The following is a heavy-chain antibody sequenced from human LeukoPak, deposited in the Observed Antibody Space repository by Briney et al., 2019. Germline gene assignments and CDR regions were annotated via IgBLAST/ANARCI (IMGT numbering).Heavy chain of an antibody. D-gene: IGHD6-19*01. V-gene: IGHV3-23*01. CDR3: AKDLGGWSDY. Sequence: GGSLRLSCAASGFTFSSYAMSWVRQAPGKGLEWVSAISGSGGSTYYADSVKGRFTISRDNSKNTLYLQMNGLRAEDTAVYSCAKDLGGWSDYWGQGTLVTVSS. CDR2: ISGSGGST. J-gene: IGHJ4*02. CDR1: GFTFSSYA.